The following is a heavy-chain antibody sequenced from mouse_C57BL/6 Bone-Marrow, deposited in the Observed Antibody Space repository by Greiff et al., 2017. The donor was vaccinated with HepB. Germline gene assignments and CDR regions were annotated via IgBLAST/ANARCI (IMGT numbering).Heavy chain of an antibody. V-gene: IGHV1-80*01. CDR2: IYPGDGDT. D-gene: IGHD4-1*01. Sequence: VQLQQSGAELVKPGASVKISCKASGYAFSSYWMNWVKQRPGKGLEWIGQIYPGDGDTNYNGKFKGKATLTADKSSSTAYMQLSSLTSEDSAVYFCARGGNWDAMDYWGQGTSVTVSS. J-gene: IGHJ4*01. CDR3: ARGGNWDAMDY. CDR1: GYAFSSYW.